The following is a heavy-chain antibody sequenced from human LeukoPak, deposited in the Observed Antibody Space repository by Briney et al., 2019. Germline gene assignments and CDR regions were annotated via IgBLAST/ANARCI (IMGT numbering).Heavy chain of an antibody. CDR3: ARDGPDFDWYDSNYYGMDV. D-gene: IGHD3-9*01. CDR2: INPSGGST. CDR1: GYTFTSYY. Sequence: ASVKVSCKASGYTFTSYYMHWVRQAPGQGLEWMGIINPSGGSTSYAQKFQGRVTVARDTSTSTVYMELSSLRSEDTAVYYCARDGPDFDWYDSNYYGMDVWGQGTTVTVSS. J-gene: IGHJ6*02. V-gene: IGHV1-46*01.